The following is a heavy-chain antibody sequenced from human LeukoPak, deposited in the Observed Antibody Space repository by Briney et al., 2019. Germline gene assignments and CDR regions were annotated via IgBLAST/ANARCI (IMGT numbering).Heavy chain of an antibody. CDR1: GLTFDDYA. Sequence: PGRSLRLSCAASGLTFDDYAMHWVRQAPGKGLEWVSGISWNSGSIGYADSVKGRFTISRDNAKNSLYLQMNSLRAEDTALYYCAKDTPPIYCSGGSCPLDYWGQGTLVTVSS. CDR3: AKDTPPIYCSGGSCPLDY. J-gene: IGHJ4*02. V-gene: IGHV3-9*01. CDR2: ISWNSGSI. D-gene: IGHD2-15*01.